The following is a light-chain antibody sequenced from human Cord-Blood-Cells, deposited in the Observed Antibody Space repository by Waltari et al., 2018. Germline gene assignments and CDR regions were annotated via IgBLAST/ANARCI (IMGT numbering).Light chain of an antibody. CDR2: GNS. V-gene: IGLV1-40*01. CDR1: SSNIGAGYD. CDR3: QSYDSSLSGYV. Sequence: QSVLTQPPSVSGAPGQRVTISCTGSSSNIGAGYDVHWYQQLPGTAPKLLIYGNSNRPSGVPDRFSGSKSGPPASLAITGLQAEDEADYYGQSYDSSLSGYVFGTGTKVTVL. J-gene: IGLJ1*01.